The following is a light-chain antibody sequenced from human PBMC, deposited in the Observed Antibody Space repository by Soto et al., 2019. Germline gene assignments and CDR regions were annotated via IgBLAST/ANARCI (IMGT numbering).Light chain of an antibody. CDR2: DVS. J-gene: IGKJ1*01. V-gene: IGKV3-11*01. Sequence: EIVLTQSPATLSLSPGDRATLSCRASQSVTSSLAWFQQKPGQAPRLLIYDVSRRATAIPARFSGSGSGTDFTLTISSLEPEDFAVYYCQQYHIYSGTFGQGTKVEIK. CDR1: QSVTSS. CDR3: QQYHIYSGT.